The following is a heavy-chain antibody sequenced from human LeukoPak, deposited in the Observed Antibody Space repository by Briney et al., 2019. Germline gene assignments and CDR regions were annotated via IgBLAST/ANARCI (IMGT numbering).Heavy chain of an antibody. D-gene: IGHD5-24*01. CDR3: ARDGTRDGYGDAFDI. J-gene: IGHJ3*02. CDR1: GFTVSDYS. CDR2: ISGSGSYT. Sequence: SGGSLRLSCAASGFTVSDYSMAWVRQAPGKGLEWVSAISGSGSYTDYADSVKGRFTISKDNSKNTLYMRMSSLRAEDTAVYYCARDGTRDGYGDAFDIWGQGTMVTVSS. V-gene: IGHV3-23*01.